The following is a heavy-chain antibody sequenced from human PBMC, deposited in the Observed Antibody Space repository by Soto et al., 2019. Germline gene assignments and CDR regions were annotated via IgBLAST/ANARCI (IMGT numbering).Heavy chain of an antibody. CDR1: GFTFSSYA. J-gene: IGHJ4*01. V-gene: IGHV3-30-3*02. Sequence: GGSLRLSCAASGFTFSSYAMHWVRQAPGKGLEWVAVISYDGSNKYYADSVKGRFTISRDNSKNTLYLQMNSLRAEDTAIYYCAKHLPRTRYDILTGFYNGLDCWGQGTLVTVSS. CDR3: AKHLPRTRYDILTGFYNGLDC. D-gene: IGHD3-9*01. CDR2: ISYDGSNK.